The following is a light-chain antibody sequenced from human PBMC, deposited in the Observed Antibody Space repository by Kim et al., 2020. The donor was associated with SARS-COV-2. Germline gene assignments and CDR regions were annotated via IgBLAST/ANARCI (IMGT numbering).Light chain of an antibody. Sequence: GQSVTISCTRTSSDVGGHTYVSWYQQHPGKAPKLLIDEVSERPSGVPDRFSGSKSGNTASLTVSGLQSEDEADYYCSSYAGSNIVVFGGGTQLTVL. CDR2: EVS. V-gene: IGLV2-8*01. CDR1: SSDVGGHTY. J-gene: IGLJ2*01. CDR3: SSYAGSNIVV.